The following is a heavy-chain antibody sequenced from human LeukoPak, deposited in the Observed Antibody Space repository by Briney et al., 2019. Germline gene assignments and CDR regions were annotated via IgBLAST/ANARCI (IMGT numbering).Heavy chain of an antibody. Sequence: GGSLRLSCAASGFTFSSYAMSWVRQPPGKGLEWVAHIQSDGSDKYYVGSVRGRFTISRDNAKNTLYLQMNSLRAEDTAVYYCARSYSSTPQYYYYYYMDVWGKGTTVTVSS. D-gene: IGHD6-13*01. CDR3: ARSYSSTPQYYYYYYMDV. CDR1: GFTFSSYA. CDR2: IQSDGSDK. V-gene: IGHV3-7*01. J-gene: IGHJ6*03.